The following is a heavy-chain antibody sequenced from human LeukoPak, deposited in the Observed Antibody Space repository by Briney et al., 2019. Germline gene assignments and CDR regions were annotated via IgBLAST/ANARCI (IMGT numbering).Heavy chain of an antibody. CDR2: IYTSGST. CDR3: ARRRYSGSFDY. V-gene: IGHV4-61*02. J-gene: IGHJ4*02. CDR1: GDSISSGSYY. D-gene: IGHD1-26*01. Sequence: SETLSLTCTVSGDSISSGSYYWNWIRQPAGKGLEWIGRIYTSGSTKYNPSLKSRVTISVDTSKNQFSLKLSSVTAADTAVYYCARRRYSGSFDYWGQGTLVTVSS.